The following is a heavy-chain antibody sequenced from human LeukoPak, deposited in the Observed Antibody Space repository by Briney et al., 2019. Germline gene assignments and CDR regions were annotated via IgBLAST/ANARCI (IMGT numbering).Heavy chain of an antibody. CDR1: GYSFTSYW. CDR2: IYPGDSDT. J-gene: IGHJ4*02. D-gene: IGHD2-2*01. V-gene: IGHV5-51*01. CDR3: ARPTGYCSSTSCYLYYFDY. Sequence: GESLKISCKGSGYSFTSYWIGWVRQMPGKGLEWMGIIYPGDSDTRYSPSFQGQVTISADKSISTAYLQWSSLKASDTAMYYCARPTGYCSSTSCYLYYFDYWGQGTLVTVSS.